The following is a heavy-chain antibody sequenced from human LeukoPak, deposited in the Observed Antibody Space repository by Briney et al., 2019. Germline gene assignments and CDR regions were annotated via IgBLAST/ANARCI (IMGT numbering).Heavy chain of an antibody. D-gene: IGHD3-10*01. Sequence: SETLSLTCAVYGGSFSGYYWSWIRQPPGKGLEWIGEINHSGSTNYNPSLKSRVTISVDTSKNQFSLKLSSVTAADTAVYYCARGVLGEQFDYWGQGTLVTVSS. V-gene: IGHV4-34*01. CDR1: GGSFSGYY. CDR3: ARGVLGEQFDY. J-gene: IGHJ4*02. CDR2: INHSGST.